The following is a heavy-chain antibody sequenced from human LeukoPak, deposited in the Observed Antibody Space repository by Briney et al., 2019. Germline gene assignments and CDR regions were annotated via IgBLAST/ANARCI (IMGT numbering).Heavy chain of an antibody. Sequence: GFTFXSYXXNXVRXXPGXGXEWVSSISSSSSYIYYADSVKGRFTISRDNAKNSLYLQMNSLRAEDTAVYYCARDYSLWGLDYWGQGTLVTVSS. CDR3: ARDYSLWGLDY. CDR2: ISSSSSYI. J-gene: IGHJ4*02. D-gene: IGHD2-21*01. CDR1: GFTFXSYX. V-gene: IGHV3-21*01.